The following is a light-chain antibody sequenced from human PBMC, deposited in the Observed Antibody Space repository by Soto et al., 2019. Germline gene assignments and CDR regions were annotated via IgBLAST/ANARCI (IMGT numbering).Light chain of an antibody. Sequence: DIQMTQSPSSLSGSVGDRVTITCRASQSISSYLNWYQQKPGKAPKLLIYDASSLQSGVPSRFSGSGSGTDFTLTISNLQPEDFATYYCQQSYSTPLTFGGGTKVEIK. CDR2: DAS. CDR3: QQSYSTPLT. V-gene: IGKV1-39*01. CDR1: QSISSY. J-gene: IGKJ4*01.